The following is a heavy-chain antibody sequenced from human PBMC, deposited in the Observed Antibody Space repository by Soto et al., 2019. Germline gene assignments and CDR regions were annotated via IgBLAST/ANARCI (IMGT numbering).Heavy chain of an antibody. D-gene: IGHD3-22*01. J-gene: IGHJ4*02. Sequence: PSETLSLTCAVSGGSISSGGYSWSWIRQPPGKGLEWIGYIYHSGSTYYNPSLKSRVTISVDRSKNQFSLKLSCVTAADTAVYYCARAPHYYDSSGYYYGFLGFDYWGQGTLVTSPQ. V-gene: IGHV4-30-2*01. CDR3: ARAPHYYDSSGYYYGFLGFDY. CDR1: GGSISSGGYS. CDR2: IYHSGST.